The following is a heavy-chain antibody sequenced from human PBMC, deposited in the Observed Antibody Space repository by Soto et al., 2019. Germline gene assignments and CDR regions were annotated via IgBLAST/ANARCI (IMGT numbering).Heavy chain of an antibody. D-gene: IGHD2-15*01. Sequence: GGSLRLSCAASGFTFSSYGMHWVRQAPGKGLEWVAVIWYDGSNKYYADSVKGRFTISRDNSKNTLYLQMNSLRAKDTAVYYCARGYCSGGSCYFDYWGQGTLVTVSS. CDR3: ARGYCSGGSCYFDY. V-gene: IGHV3-33*01. CDR1: GFTFSSYG. CDR2: IWYDGSNK. J-gene: IGHJ4*02.